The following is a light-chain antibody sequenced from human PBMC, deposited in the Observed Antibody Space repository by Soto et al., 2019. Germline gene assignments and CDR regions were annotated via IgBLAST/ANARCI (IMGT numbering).Light chain of an antibody. V-gene: IGKV1-39*01. CDR2: GTS. CDR3: QQSFSTPWT. CDR1: QGISSY. J-gene: IGKJ1*01. Sequence: DIQMTQSPSSLSASVGDSVTITCRASQGISSYLNWYQQKPGKAPKLLIYGTSTLHSGVPSRFSGGASGMDFTLTISSLQPEDFATYFCQQSFSTPWTFGQGTLVE.